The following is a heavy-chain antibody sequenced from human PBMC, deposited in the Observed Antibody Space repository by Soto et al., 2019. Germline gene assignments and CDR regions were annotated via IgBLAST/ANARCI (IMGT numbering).Heavy chain of an antibody. CDR1: GYTFTSYA. CDR3: AGSPGSSGWYDD. D-gene: IGHD6-19*01. J-gene: IGHJ5*02. CDR2: INAGNGNT. V-gene: IGHV1-3*01. Sequence: QVQLVQSGAEVKKPGASVKVSCKASGYTFTSYAMHWVRQAPGQRLEWMGWINAGNGNTKYSQKFQGRVTITRDTSASTAYMELSSLRSEDTAVYGCAGSPGSSGWYDDWGQGTLVTVSS.